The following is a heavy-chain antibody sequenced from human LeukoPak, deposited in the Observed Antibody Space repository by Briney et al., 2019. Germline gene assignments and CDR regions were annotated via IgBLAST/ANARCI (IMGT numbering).Heavy chain of an antibody. D-gene: IGHD3-10*01. Sequence: QTGGSLRLSCAVSGFTVSGNYMSWVRQAPGKGLEWVSLIYSGGTTYYADSVKGRFTISRDNSKNTLYLQMNSLRAEDTAVYYCAKVHLWFGERFDYWGQGTLVTVSS. CDR1: GFTVSGNY. V-gene: IGHV3-53*01. CDR2: IYSGGTT. J-gene: IGHJ4*02. CDR3: AKVHLWFGERFDY.